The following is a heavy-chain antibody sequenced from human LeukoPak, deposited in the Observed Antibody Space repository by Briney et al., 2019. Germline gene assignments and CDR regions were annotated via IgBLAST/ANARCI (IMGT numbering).Heavy chain of an antibody. D-gene: IGHD3-10*01. CDR1: GGSISSGGYY. V-gene: IGHV4-31*03. Sequence: SETLSLTCTVSGGSISSGGYYWSWIRQHPGKGLEWIGYIYYSGSTYYNPSLKSRVTISVDTSKNQFSLKLSSVTAADTAVYYCARGPYGAFDIWGQGTMVTVSS. J-gene: IGHJ3*02. CDR2: IYYSGST. CDR3: ARGPYGAFDI.